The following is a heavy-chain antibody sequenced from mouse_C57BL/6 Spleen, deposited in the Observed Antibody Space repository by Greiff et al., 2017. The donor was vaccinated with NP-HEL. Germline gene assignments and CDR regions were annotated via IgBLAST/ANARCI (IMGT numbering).Heavy chain of an antibody. CDR2: IYPGDGDT. CDR1: GYAFSSSW. Sequence: VQLQQSGPELVKPGASVKISCKASGYAFSSSWMNWVKQRPGKGLEWIGRIYPGDGDTNYNEKFKSKATLTVDKSSSTAYMQLSSLTSEDSAVYYCARGPFYYYGSSPYYAMDYWGQGTSVTVSS. J-gene: IGHJ4*01. V-gene: IGHV1-82*01. CDR3: ARGPFYYYGSSPYYAMDY. D-gene: IGHD1-1*01.